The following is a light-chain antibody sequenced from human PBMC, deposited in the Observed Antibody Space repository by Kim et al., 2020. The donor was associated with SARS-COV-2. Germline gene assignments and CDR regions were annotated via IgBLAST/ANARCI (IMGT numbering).Light chain of an antibody. J-gene: IGKJ1*01. CDR3: QQHTDYPVK. Sequence: PGDRATLSCRASQSISNCLAWYQQKLGQAPSLLISKASNRESGVPARFSGSGSGTEFTLTIRTLEPEDFAIYYCQQHTDYPVKFGQGTKVDIK. CDR2: KAS. V-gene: IGKV3-11*01. CDR1: QSISNC.